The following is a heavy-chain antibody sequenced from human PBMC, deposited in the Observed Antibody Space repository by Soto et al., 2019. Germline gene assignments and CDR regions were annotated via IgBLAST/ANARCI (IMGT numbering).Heavy chain of an antibody. CDR2: IHYNGNN. V-gene: IGHV4-39*01. D-gene: IGHD4-17*01. CDR1: GGSITSGNYY. Sequence: QLQLHESGPGLVRPSETLSLTCSVSGGSITSGNYYWGWIRQPPGKRLEWIATIHYNGNNYYNPSLKGRVTISVDTSKTQFSLDLNSVTAADTAVYYCARHFNRIYGDDYFDSWGQGTLVTVSS. J-gene: IGHJ4*02. CDR3: ARHFNRIYGDDYFDS.